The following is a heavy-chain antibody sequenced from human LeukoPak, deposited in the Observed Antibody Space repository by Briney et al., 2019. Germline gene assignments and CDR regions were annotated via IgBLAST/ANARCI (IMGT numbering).Heavy chain of an antibody. CDR2: ISSTVINT. V-gene: IGHV3-23*01. CDR3: AKGTVRFLQGSQRGYFDY. J-gene: IGHJ4*02. D-gene: IGHD3-3*01. CDR1: GFTFSNSA. Sequence: PGGSLRLSCAASGFTFSNSAMTWVRQAPGKGLEWVSSISSTVINTYNADSVKGRFTISRDNSKHTLYLQMNILRADDTAIYYCAKGTVRFLQGSQRGYFDYWGQGILVTVSS.